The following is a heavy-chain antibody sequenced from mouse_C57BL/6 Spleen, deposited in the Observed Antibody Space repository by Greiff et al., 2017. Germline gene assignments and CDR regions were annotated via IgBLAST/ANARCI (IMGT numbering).Heavy chain of an antibody. CDR2: IDPSDSET. CDR3: AGVTGTYYAMDY. V-gene: IGHV1-52*01. Sequence: QVQLQQPGAELVRPGSSVQLSCKASGYTFTSYWMHWVKQRPIQGLEWIGNIDPSDSETHYNQKFKDKATLTVNKSSSTAYMQLSSLTSEDSAVDYYAGVTGTYYAMDYWGQGTSVTVSS. D-gene: IGHD4-1*01. CDR1: GYTFTSYW. J-gene: IGHJ4*01.